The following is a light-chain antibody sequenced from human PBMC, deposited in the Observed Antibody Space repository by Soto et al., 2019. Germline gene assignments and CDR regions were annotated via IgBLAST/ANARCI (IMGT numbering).Light chain of an antibody. CDR3: QQYASSPLT. J-gene: IGKJ4*01. CDR2: GAS. V-gene: IGKV3-20*01. Sequence: DIVLTQSPGTLSLSPGERATLSCRASQSINKNYLAWYQQKPGQAPRLLIYGASTMATGIPDRFSGSGSGTDFTLTISRLEPEDFAVYFCQQYASSPLTFGGGTKVEI. CDR1: QSINKNY.